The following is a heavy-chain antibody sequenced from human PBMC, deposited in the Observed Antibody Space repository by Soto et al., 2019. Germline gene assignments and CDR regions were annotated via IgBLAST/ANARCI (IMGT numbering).Heavy chain of an antibody. Sequence: GGSLRLSCAGSGFTLSDHYIDWVRQAPGKGLEWVGRSRDKAQGYSTAYAASVKGRFTTSRDESKNSVYLQMNSLKTEDTAVYYCAREGPTYYDRAAYYYGMDVWGQGTTVT. V-gene: IGHV3-72*01. CDR2: SRDKAQGYST. J-gene: IGHJ6*02. D-gene: IGHD3-22*01. CDR1: GFTLSDHY. CDR3: AREGPTYYDRAAYYYGMDV.